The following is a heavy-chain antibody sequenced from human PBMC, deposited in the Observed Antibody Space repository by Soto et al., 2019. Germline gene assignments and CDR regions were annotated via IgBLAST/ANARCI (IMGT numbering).Heavy chain of an antibody. Sequence: PGGSLRLSCAASGFTFSSYARSWVRQAPGKGLEWVSAISGSGGSTYYADSVKGRFTISRDNSKNTLYLQMNSLRAEDTAVYYSAKGVLLWFGELRSYMDVWGKGTTVTVSS. D-gene: IGHD3-10*01. V-gene: IGHV3-23*01. J-gene: IGHJ6*03. CDR2: ISGSGGST. CDR1: GFTFSSYA. CDR3: AKGVLLWFGELRSYMDV.